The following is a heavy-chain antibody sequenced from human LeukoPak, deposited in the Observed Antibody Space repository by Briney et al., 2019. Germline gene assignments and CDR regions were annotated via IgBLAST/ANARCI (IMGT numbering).Heavy chain of an antibody. Sequence: ASVKVSCKASGYTFTNYGLSWVRQAPGQGLEWMGWISAYNGHTNYAQKFQDRVTMTTDTSTTTAYLELRSLRSDDTAVYYCARDGGSQLLPFDYWGQGTLVTVSS. CDR3: ARDGGSQLLPFDY. J-gene: IGHJ4*02. V-gene: IGHV1-18*01. CDR2: ISAYNGHT. D-gene: IGHD1-26*01. CDR1: GYTFTNYG.